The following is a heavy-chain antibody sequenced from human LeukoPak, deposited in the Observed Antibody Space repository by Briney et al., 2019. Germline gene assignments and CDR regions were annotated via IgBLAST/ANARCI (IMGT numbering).Heavy chain of an antibody. Sequence: GVSLRLSCAAWGFTFSSYAMSGVRQARGKGVEGVSAIRGSGGSTYYADSGKGRFTISRDNSKNTLYLQMNSLRAEDTAVYYCAKVAPEWELPTISACFDYWGQGTLVTVSS. V-gene: IGHV3-23*01. CDR1: GFTFSSYA. CDR2: IRGSGGST. D-gene: IGHD1-26*01. J-gene: IGHJ4*02. CDR3: AKVAPEWELPTISACFDY.